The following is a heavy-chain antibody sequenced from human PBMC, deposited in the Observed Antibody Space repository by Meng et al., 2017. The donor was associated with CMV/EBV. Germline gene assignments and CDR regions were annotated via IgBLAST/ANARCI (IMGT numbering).Heavy chain of an antibody. V-gene: IGHV1-69*05. Sequence: SVKVSCKVSGYTLTELSMHWVRQAPGQGLEWMGGIIPIFGTANYAQKFQGRVTITTDESTSTAYMELSSLRSEDTAVYYCARRDLAARPLAAAGNYYYGMDVWGQGTTVTVSS. J-gene: IGHJ6*02. CDR2: IIPIFGTA. D-gene: IGHD6-6*01. CDR1: GYTLTELS. CDR3: ARRDLAARPLAAAGNYYYGMDV.